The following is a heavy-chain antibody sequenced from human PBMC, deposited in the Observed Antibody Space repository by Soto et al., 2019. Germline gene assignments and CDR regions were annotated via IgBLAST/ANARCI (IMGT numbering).Heavy chain of an antibody. J-gene: IGHJ4*02. CDR1: GFTFSNYW. CDR2: IKQDGSEK. D-gene: IGHD6-19*01. V-gene: IGHV3-7*05. CDR3: AIIAVAGTSEDY. Sequence: GSLRLSCAASGFTFSNYWMNWVRQAPGTGLEWVANIKQDGSEKYYVDSVKGRFTISRDNAKNSLYLQMNSLRAEDTAVYYCAIIAVAGTSEDYWGQGTLVTVSS.